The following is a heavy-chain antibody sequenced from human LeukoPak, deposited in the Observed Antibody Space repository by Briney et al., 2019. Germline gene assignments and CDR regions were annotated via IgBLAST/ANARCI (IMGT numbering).Heavy chain of an antibody. J-gene: IGHJ4*02. CDR3: AKKGATTGDFDY. V-gene: IGHV3-23*01. Sequence: GGSLRLSCAASGFTFSNFLMTWVRQAPGKGPEWVSAISGSGGDTYYADSVKGRFTISRDNSKNTLYLQMNSLRAEDTAVYYCAKKGATTGDFDYWGQGTLVTVSA. CDR2: ISGSGGDT. D-gene: IGHD1-26*01. CDR1: GFTFSNFL.